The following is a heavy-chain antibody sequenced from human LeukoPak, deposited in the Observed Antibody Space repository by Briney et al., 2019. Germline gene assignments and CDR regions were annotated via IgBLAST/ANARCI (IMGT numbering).Heavy chain of an antibody. CDR3: ARVPRSYYYYYYMDV. Sequence: SETLSLTCAVSGDSISSNTWWSWVRQPPGKGLEGIGYIYYSGSTNYNPSLKSRVTISVDTSKNQFSLKLSSVIAADTAVYYCARVPRSYYYYYYMDVWGKGTTVTVSS. V-gene: IGHV4-4*02. CDR2: IYYSGST. J-gene: IGHJ6*03. CDR1: GDSISSNTW.